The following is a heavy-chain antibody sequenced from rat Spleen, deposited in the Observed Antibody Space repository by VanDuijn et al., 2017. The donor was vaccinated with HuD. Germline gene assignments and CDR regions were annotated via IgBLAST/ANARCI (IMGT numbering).Heavy chain of an antibody. J-gene: IGHJ2*01. D-gene: IGHD1-11*01. V-gene: IGHV2-41*01. CDR3: ARETPTEAPY. CDR1: GFSLTSYN. Sequence: QVQLKESGPGLVQPSQTLSLTCTVAGFSLTSYNVHWVRQPPGKGLEWMGVIWNTGGTRYNSALKSRLSISKDTSKSQVFLKMNSLQTEDTATYYCARETPTEAPYWGQGVMVTVSS. CDR2: IWNTGGT.